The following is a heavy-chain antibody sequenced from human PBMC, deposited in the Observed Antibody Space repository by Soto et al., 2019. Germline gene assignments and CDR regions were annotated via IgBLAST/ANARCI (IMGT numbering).Heavy chain of an antibody. Sequence: QVQLVQSGAEVKKPGASVKVSCKASGYTFTTNDINWVRQASGQGLEWMGWMKPSTGDSGYAQDFQGRITMSRDTATSTAYMELSSLRSEDTAFYYCMRGGPAAGFDLWGQGTLVTVSS. V-gene: IGHV1-8*01. D-gene: IGHD6-13*01. CDR3: MRGGPAAGFDL. CDR2: MKPSTGDS. J-gene: IGHJ4*02. CDR1: GYTFTTND.